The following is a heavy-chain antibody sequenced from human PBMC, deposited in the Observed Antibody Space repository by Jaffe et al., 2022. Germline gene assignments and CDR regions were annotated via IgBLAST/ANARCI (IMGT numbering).Heavy chain of an antibody. CDR2: IYYSGST. V-gene: IGHV4-59*01. J-gene: IGHJ4*02. CDR1: GGSISSYY. Sequence: QVQLQESGPGLVKPSETLSLTCTVSGGSISSYYWSWIRQPPGKGLEWIGYIYYSGSTNYNPSLKSRVTISVDTSKNQFSLKLSSVTAADTAVYYCARNGGGLYCSGGSCSLDYWGQGTLVTVSS. CDR3: ARNGGGLYCSGGSCSLDY. D-gene: IGHD2-15*01.